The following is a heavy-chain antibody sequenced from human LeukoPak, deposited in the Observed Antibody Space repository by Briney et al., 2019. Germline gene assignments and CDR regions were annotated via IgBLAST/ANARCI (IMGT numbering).Heavy chain of an antibody. CDR3: ARDLLGSATSYSSGAWDY. J-gene: IGHJ4*02. V-gene: IGHV1-69*13. Sequence: ASVKVSCKASGGTFSNYAISWVRQAPRQGLEWMGGLIPIFDTADNAQKFQGRLTITADESTSTAYMELSSLRAEDTAVYYCARDLLGSATSYSSGAWDYWGQGTLVTVSS. CDR1: GGTFSNYA. CDR2: LIPIFDTA. D-gene: IGHD3-9*01.